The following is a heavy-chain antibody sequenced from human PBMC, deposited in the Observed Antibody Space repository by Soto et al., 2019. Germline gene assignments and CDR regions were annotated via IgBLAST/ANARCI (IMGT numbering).Heavy chain of an antibody. CDR2: ISYDGSNK. Sequence: GGSLRLSCAASGFTFSSYWMHWVRQAPGKGLEWVAVISYDGSNKYYADSVKGRFTISRDNSKNTLYLQMNSLRAEDTAVYYCAKAGILRYFDWALDYWGQGTLVTVSS. D-gene: IGHD3-9*01. J-gene: IGHJ4*02. V-gene: IGHV3-30*18. CDR3: AKAGILRYFDWALDY. CDR1: GFTFSSYW.